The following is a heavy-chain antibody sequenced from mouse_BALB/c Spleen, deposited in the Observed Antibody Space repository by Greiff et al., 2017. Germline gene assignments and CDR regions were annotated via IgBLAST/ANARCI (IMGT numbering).Heavy chain of an antibody. CDR2: ISDGGSYT. CDR3: ARTLYGNLGRFAY. Sequence: EVKLMESGGGLVKPGGSLKLSCAASGFTFSDYYMYWVRQTPEKRLEWVATISDGGSYTYYPDSVKGRFTISRDNAKNNLYLQMSSLKSEDTAMYYCARTLYGNLGRFAYWGQGTLVTVSA. D-gene: IGHD2-1*01. J-gene: IGHJ3*01. CDR1: GFTFSDYY. V-gene: IGHV5-4*02.